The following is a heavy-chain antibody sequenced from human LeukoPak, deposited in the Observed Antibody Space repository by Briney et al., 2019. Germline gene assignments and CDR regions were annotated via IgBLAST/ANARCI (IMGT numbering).Heavy chain of an antibody. D-gene: IGHD5-24*01. V-gene: IGHV3-43*01. CDR2: ISWDASSK. CDR1: GFIFDDCT. Sequence: HPGGSLRLSCAASGFIFDDCTMHWVRQPPGKGLEWVSLISWDASSKFYVASVDGRFTISRDNSKNTLNLQMNSLRTEDTALYYCVKDRGRDGYNSGFFESWGQGTLVTVSS. J-gene: IGHJ4*02. CDR3: VKDRGRDGYNSGFFES.